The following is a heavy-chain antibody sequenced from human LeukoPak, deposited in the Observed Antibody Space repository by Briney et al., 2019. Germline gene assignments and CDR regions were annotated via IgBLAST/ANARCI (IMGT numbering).Heavy chain of an antibody. V-gene: IGHV3-23*01. CDR2: ISGSGGST. Sequence: GGSLRLSCAASGFTFSNYAMGWVRQAPGKGLEWVSTISGSGGSTYYADSVKGRFTISRDNSKNTLYLQMDSLRADDTAVYYCAKRGDSSGWSQYDYWGQGTLVTVSS. CDR3: AKRGDSSGWSQYDY. D-gene: IGHD6-19*01. J-gene: IGHJ4*02. CDR1: GFTFSNYA.